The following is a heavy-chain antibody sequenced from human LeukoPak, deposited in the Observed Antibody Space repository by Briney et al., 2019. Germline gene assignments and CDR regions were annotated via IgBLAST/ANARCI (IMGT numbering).Heavy chain of an antibody. CDR1: GGSISSYY. Sequence: PSETLSLTCTVSGGSISSYYWSWIRQPPGKGLEWIGYIYYSGSTNYNPSLKSRVTISVDTSKNQFSLKLSSVTAADTAVYYCARSVATIFGVVIKRRYFDYWGQGTLVTVSS. CDR3: ARSVATIFGVVIKRRYFDY. J-gene: IGHJ4*02. V-gene: IGHV4-59*01. D-gene: IGHD3-3*01. CDR2: IYYSGST.